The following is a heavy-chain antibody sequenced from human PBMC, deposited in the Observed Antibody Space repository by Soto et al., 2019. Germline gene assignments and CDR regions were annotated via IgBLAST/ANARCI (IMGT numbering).Heavy chain of an antibody. V-gene: IGHV1-18*01. CDR1: GYTFSRYG. D-gene: IGHD6-13*01. Sequence: QVQLVQSGAEVKKPGASVRVSCKASGYTFSRYGISWVRQAPGQGLEWMGWISGFNGNTKESEKLQGRVTLTTDTVANTAHMELRGLRSDDTAVYYCARASAYSTPWSFDNWGQGTLVTVSS. J-gene: IGHJ4*02. CDR3: ARASAYSTPWSFDN. CDR2: ISGFNGNT.